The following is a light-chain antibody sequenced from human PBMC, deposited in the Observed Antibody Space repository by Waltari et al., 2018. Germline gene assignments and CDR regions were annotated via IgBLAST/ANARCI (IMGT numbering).Light chain of an antibody. CDR2: WAS. V-gene: IGKV4-1*01. CDR3: QQYYSTPQT. CDR1: QSVLYSSNNKNY. Sequence: DIVMTPSPDSLAVSLGERATINCKSSQSVLYSSNNKNYLAWYQQKPGQPPKLLIYWASTRESGVPDRFSGSGSGTDFTLTISSLQAEDVAVYYCQQYYSTPQTFGQGTKGEIK. J-gene: IGKJ1*01.